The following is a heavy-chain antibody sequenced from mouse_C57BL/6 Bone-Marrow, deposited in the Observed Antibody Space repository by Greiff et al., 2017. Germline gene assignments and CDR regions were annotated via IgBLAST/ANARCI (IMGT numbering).Heavy chain of an antibody. CDR1: GFTFSDYG. V-gene: IGHV5-17*01. D-gene: IGHD1-1*01. Sequence: DVKLVESGGGLVKPGGSLKLSCAASGFTFSDYGMHWVRQAPEKGLEWVAYISSGSSTIYYADTVKGRFTISRDNAKNTLFLQMTSLRSEDTAMYYCARTPFITTVVAPYFDYWGQGTTLTVSS. CDR3: ARTPFITTVVAPYFDY. J-gene: IGHJ2*01. CDR2: ISSGSSTI.